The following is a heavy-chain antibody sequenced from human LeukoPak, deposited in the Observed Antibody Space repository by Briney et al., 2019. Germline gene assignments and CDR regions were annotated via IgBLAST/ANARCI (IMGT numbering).Heavy chain of an antibody. CDR1: GFTFDGYA. Sequence: PGGSLRLSCAASGFTFDGYAMHWVRQAPGKGLEWVSGISWNSGSIGYADSVKGRFTISRDNAKNSLYLQMNSLRAEDTALYYCAKNMPTSGYYFDYWGQGTLVTVSS. CDR3: AKNMPTSGYYFDY. J-gene: IGHJ4*02. D-gene: IGHD3-22*01. V-gene: IGHV3-9*01. CDR2: ISWNSGSI.